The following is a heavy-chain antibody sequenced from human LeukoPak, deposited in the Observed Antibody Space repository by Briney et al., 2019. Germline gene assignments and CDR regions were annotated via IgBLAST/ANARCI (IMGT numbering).Heavy chain of an antibody. Sequence: GGSLRLSCAASGFTFSDYYMSWIRQAPGKGLEWVSYISSSGSTIYYAGSVKGRFTISRDNAKNSLYLQMNSLRAEDTAVYYCARDPPIAAAGNMDYWGQGTLVTVSS. CDR1: GFTFSDYY. D-gene: IGHD6-13*01. J-gene: IGHJ4*02. CDR2: ISSSGSTI. CDR3: ARDPPIAAAGNMDY. V-gene: IGHV3-11*01.